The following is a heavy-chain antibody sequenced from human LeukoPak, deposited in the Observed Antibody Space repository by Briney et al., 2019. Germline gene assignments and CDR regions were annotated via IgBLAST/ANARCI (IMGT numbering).Heavy chain of an antibody. Sequence: ASVKVSCKASGYTFTSYDINWVRQATGQGLEWMGWMNPNSGNTGYAQKFQGRVTMTRNTSISTAYMELSSLRSEDTAVYYCARDCSSTSCPTFDYWGQGTLVTVSS. CDR1: GYTFTSYD. D-gene: IGHD2-2*01. CDR3: ARDCSSTSCPTFDY. CDR2: MNPNSGNT. J-gene: IGHJ4*02. V-gene: IGHV1-8*01.